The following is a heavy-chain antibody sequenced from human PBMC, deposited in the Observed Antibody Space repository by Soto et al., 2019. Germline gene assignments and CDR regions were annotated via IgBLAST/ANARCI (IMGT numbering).Heavy chain of an antibody. CDR3: ARDLGYCSGGSCQPGWFDP. J-gene: IGHJ5*01. CDR2: IYYSGNT. Sequence: PSETLSLTCTVSGGSISSGGYYWSWIRQHPGKGLEWIGYIYYSGNTYYNPSLRSRVTMSVDTSKNQFSLKLSSVTAADTAVYYCARDLGYCSGGSCQPGWFDPWGQGTMVTVSS. V-gene: IGHV4-31*03. CDR1: GGSISSGGYY. D-gene: IGHD2-15*01.